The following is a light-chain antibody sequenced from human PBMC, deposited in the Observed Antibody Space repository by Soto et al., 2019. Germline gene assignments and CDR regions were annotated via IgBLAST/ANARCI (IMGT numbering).Light chain of an antibody. V-gene: IGKV1-5*01. CDR1: QSISSW. CDR3: QQYYSHST. J-gene: IGKJ1*01. CDR2: DAS. Sequence: DIQITQSPSTLSASVGDRVTITCRASQSISSWLAWYQQKPGKEPKLRIYDASILESGVPSRFSVSGSGTEFTLTISSLQPDDFATYYCQQYYSHSTFGQGTKLDIK.